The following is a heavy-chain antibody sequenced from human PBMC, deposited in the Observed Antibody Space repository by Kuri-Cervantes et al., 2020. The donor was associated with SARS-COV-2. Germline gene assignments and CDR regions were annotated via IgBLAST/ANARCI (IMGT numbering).Heavy chain of an antibody. Sequence: GGSLRLSCAVSGVTFSDYAMDWVRQAPGKGLEWVAVISHDGNNKYYADSVKGRFVISRDKAKNTVDLQMNSLRVEDTAVYYCARHDYGDPLTYYYGMDVWGQGTTVTVSS. CDR3: ARHDYGDPLTYYYGMDV. J-gene: IGHJ6*02. D-gene: IGHD4-17*01. V-gene: IGHV3-30*09. CDR1: GVTFSDYA. CDR2: ISHDGNNK.